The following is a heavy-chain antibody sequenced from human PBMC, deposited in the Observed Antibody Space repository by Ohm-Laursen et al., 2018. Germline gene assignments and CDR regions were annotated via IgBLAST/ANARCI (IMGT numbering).Heavy chain of an antibody. V-gene: IGHV3-21*01. D-gene: IGHD6-19*01. J-gene: IGHJ6*02. CDR3: ARDTYSSGWYDYYGMDV. CDR1: GFTFSSYS. Sequence: SLRLSCAAPGFTFSSYSMNWVRQAPGKGLEWVSSISSSSSYIYYADSVKGRFTISRDNAKNSLYLQMNSLRAEDTAVYYCARDTYSSGWYDYYGMDVWGQGTTVTVSS. CDR2: ISSSSSYI.